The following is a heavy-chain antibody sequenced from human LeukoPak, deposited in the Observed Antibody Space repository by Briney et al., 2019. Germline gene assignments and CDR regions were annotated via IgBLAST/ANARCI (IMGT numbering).Heavy chain of an antibody. CDR1: GFTFSSYS. Sequence: GGSLRLSCAASGFTFSSYSMNWVRQAPGEGLEWVSSISSSSSYIYYADSVKGRFTISRDNAKNSLYLQMNSLRAEDTAVYYCARDLGTYYYDSSGYGFDYWGQGTLVTVSS. J-gene: IGHJ4*02. CDR2: ISSSSSYI. V-gene: IGHV3-21*01. CDR3: ARDLGTYYYDSSGYGFDY. D-gene: IGHD3-22*01.